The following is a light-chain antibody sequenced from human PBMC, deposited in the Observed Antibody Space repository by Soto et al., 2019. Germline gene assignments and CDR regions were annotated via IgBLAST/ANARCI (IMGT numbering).Light chain of an antibody. V-gene: IGLV4-69*01. CDR1: SGHSSYA. J-gene: IGLJ3*02. Sequence: QHVLTQSPSASASLGASVKLTCTLSSGHSSYAIAWHQQQPEKGPRYLMKLNSDGSHSKGDGIPDRFSGSSSGAERYLTISSLQSEDEADYYCQTWGTGIRVFGGGTTLTVL. CDR3: QTWGTGIRV. CDR2: LNSDGSH.